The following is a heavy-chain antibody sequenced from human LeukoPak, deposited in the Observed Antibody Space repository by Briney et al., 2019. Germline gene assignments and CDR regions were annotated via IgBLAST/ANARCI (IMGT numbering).Heavy chain of an antibody. CDR3: ARYCSGGSCYSATGGFDP. V-gene: IGHV4-39*07. J-gene: IGHJ5*02. Sequence: SETLSLTCTVSGGSISSSSYYWGWIRQPPGKGLEWIGSIYYSGSTYYNPSLKSRVTISVDRSKNQFSLKLSSVTAADTAVYYCARYCSGGSCYSATGGFDPWGQGTLVTVSS. CDR1: GGSISSSSYY. CDR2: IYYSGST. D-gene: IGHD2-15*01.